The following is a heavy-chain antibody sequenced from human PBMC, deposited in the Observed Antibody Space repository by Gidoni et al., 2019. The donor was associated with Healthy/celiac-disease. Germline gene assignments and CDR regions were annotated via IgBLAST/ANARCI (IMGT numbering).Heavy chain of an antibody. V-gene: IGHV3-21*01. CDR3: SRCSSTSCYTGWFDP. J-gene: IGHJ5*02. CDR1: GFTFRSYS. Sequence: EVQLVESGGGLVKPGGSLRLSCAASGFTFRSYSMNGVRQAPGKGLEGGSAISSSSSYIDYADSVKGRFTSSRDNAKNSLYLQMNSRRAEDTAVYYCSRCSSTSCYTGWFDPWGQGTLVTVSS. CDR2: ISSSSSYI. D-gene: IGHD2-2*02.